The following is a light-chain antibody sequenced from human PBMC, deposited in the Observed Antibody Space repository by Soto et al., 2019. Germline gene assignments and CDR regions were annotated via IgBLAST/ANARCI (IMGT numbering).Light chain of an antibody. CDR2: GNT. V-gene: IGLV1-40*01. CDR1: SSNIGAGYD. Sequence: QSVLTQPPSVSGAPGQRVTISCTGSSSNIGAGYDVHWYQQLPGAAPKPLIYGNTNRPSGVPDRFSGSKSGASASLTITGLQAEDEAEYYCQSYASSLSGWVFGGGTKLTVL. J-gene: IGLJ3*02. CDR3: QSYASSLSGWV.